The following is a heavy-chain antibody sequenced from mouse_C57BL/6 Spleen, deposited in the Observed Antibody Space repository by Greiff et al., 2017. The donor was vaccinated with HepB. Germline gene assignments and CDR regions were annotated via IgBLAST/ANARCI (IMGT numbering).Heavy chain of an antibody. CDR1: GFSLTSYG. D-gene: IGHD2-3*01. CDR2: IWRGGST. CDR3: AKKSRWLLHAMDY. J-gene: IGHJ4*01. V-gene: IGHV2-5*01. Sequence: VQLKESGPGLVQPSQSLSITCTVSGFSLTSYGVHWVRQSPGKGLEWLGVIWRGGSTDYNAAFMSRLSITKDNSKSQVFFKMNSLQADDTAIYYCAKKSRWLLHAMDYWGQGTSVTVSS.